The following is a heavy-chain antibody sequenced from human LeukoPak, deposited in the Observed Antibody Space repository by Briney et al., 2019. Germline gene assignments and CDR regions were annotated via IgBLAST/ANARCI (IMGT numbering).Heavy chain of an antibody. J-gene: IGHJ5*02. V-gene: IGHV3-30*02. CDR3: ATLIVDDNWFDP. CDR2: IRYDGSNK. CDR1: RFTFSSYG. D-gene: IGHD2-8*01. Sequence: GGSLRLSCAAYRFTFSSYGMHWVRQAPGKGLEWVAFIRYDGSNKYYADSVKGRFTISRDNSKNTLYLQMNSLRAEDTAVYYCATLIVDDNWFDPWGQGTLVIVSS.